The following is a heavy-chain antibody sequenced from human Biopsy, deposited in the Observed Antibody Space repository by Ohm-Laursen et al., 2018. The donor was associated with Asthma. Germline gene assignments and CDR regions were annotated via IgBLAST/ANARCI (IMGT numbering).Heavy chain of an antibody. J-gene: IGHJ3*02. CDR1: GFSFSNFA. CDR2: ISKDASTQ. V-gene: IGHV3-30*06. Sequence: SLRLSCAASGFSFSNFAIHWVRQAPGKGLEWVGVISKDASTQDYADSVKGRFTMARDNSKNTLNLQMNSLREEDTAVYYCVRDGTDDAFDIWGQGTVVSVSS. D-gene: IGHD1-1*01. CDR3: VRDGTDDAFDI.